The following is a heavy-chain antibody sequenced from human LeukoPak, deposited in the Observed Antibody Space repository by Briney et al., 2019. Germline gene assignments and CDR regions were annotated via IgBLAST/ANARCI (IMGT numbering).Heavy chain of an antibody. CDR3: ATDAHSASPQNAY. CDR2: IYSDGTT. CDR1: GFTVSSNY. V-gene: IGHV3-53*01. Sequence: GGSLRLSCAASGFTVSSNYMTWVRQAPGKGLEWVSLIYSDGTTYYADSVKGRFTVSRDNSKNTLYLQMNSLRAEDTAIYYCATDAHSASPQNAYWGQGTLVTVSS. J-gene: IGHJ4*02. D-gene: IGHD1-26*01.